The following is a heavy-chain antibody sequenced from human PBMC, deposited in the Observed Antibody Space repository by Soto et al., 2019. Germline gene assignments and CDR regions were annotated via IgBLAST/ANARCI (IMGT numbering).Heavy chain of an antibody. CDR3: ARESCSGGSCYSENDAFDI. Sequence: QVQLVQSGAEVKKPGSSVKVSCKASGGTFSSYAISWVRQAPGQGLEWMGGIIPIFGTANYAQKFQGRVTITADESTSTAYMELSNLRSEDTAVYYCARESCSGGSCYSENDAFDIWGQGTMVTVSS. V-gene: IGHV1-69*01. CDR1: GGTFSSYA. J-gene: IGHJ3*02. D-gene: IGHD2-15*01. CDR2: IIPIFGTA.